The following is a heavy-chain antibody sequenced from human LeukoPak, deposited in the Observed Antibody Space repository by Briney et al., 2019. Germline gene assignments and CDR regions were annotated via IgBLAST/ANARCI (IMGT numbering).Heavy chain of an antibody. D-gene: IGHD2-15*01. Sequence: GASVKVSCKASGYTFTGYYMHWVRQAPGQGLEWMGWINPNSGGTNYAQKFQGRVTMTRDTSISTAYMELSRLRSDDTAVYYCARDHAVVVAATPYYFDYWGQGTLVTVSS. CDR2: INPNSGGT. J-gene: IGHJ4*02. CDR3: ARDHAVVVAATPYYFDY. CDR1: GYTFTGYY. V-gene: IGHV1-2*02.